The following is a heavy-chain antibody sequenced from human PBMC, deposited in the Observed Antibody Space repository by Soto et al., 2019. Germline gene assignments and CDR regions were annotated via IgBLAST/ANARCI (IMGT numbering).Heavy chain of an antibody. V-gene: IGHV3-11*01. Sequence: QVQLVESGGGLLKTGGSLRLSCAASGFTLSDYYMSWIRQAPGKGLEWISYISGSGDIIYYADSMKGRFTISRDNAKNSLFLEMNSLRADDTATYYCARAYGSGVGAVNLWGQGTVVTVSS. CDR2: ISGSGDII. J-gene: IGHJ3*01. D-gene: IGHD2-2*03. CDR3: ARAYGSGVGAVNL. CDR1: GFTLSDYY.